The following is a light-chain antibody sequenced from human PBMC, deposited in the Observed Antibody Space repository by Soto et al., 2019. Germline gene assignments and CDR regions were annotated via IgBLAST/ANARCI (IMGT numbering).Light chain of an antibody. CDR2: AAS. V-gene: IGKV1D-17*01. J-gene: IGKJ4*01. CDR1: QGISNY. CDR3: LQHNSYPP. Sequence: NIQMTQSPSAMSASVGDRVTITCRARQGISNYLAWFQQKPGKVPKHLIYAASSLQSGVPSRFSGSGSGTEFTLTISSLQPEDFATYYCLQHNSYPPFGGGTKVEIK.